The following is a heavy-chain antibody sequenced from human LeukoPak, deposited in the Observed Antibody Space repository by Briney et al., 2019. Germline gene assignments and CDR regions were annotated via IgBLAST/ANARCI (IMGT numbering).Heavy chain of an antibody. D-gene: IGHD1-26*01. J-gene: IGHJ4*02. Sequence: SETLSLTCTVSGASISSGGYYWSWIRQHPEKGLEWIGYIYYSGSTYYNPSLKSPVTISVATSSNQFSLKLCSVPAAPTACYYGASHLVGATGTGPFEYWGQGTLVTVSS. CDR3: ASHLVGATGTGPFEY. CDR2: IYYSGST. V-gene: IGHV4-31*01. CDR1: GASISSGGYY.